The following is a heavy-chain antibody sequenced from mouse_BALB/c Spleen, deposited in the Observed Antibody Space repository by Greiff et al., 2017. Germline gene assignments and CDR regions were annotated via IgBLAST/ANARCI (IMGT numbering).Heavy chain of an antibody. J-gene: IGHJ3*01. CDR1: GFSLTSYG. CDR2: IWAGGST. CDR3: ARDGEVRFFAY. D-gene: IGHD2-14*01. Sequence: QVQLKESGPGLVAPSQSLSITCTVSGFSLTSYGVHWVRQPPGKGLEWLGVIWAGGSTNYNSALMSRLSISKDNSKSQVFLKMNSLQTDDTAMYYCARDGEVRFFAYWGQGTLVTVSA. V-gene: IGHV2-9*02.